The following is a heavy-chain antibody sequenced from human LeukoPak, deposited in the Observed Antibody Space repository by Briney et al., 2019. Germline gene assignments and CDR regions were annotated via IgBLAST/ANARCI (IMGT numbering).Heavy chain of an antibody. CDR3: ARDRIAAAGSIDY. J-gene: IGHJ4*02. CDR1: GGTFSSYA. Sequence: ASVKVSCKASGGTFSSYAISWLRQAPGQGLEWMGGIIPIFGTANYAQKFQGRVTITADESTSTAYMELSSLRSEDTAVYYCARDRIAAAGSIDYWGQGTLVTVSS. D-gene: IGHD6-13*01. CDR2: IIPIFGTA. V-gene: IGHV1-69*13.